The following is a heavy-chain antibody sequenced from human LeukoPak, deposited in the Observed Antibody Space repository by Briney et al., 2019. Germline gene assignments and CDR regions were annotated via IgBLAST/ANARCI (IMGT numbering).Heavy chain of an antibody. Sequence: PGGSLRLSCAASGFSFNSDSMSWVRQAPGKGLEWVSIIISSSGATFYADSVKGRLTISKDTSKNTLYLQLNSLRVEDPAVYYCAKGGYDYIEVAYFDFWGQGTLVTVSS. CDR3: AKGGYDYIEVAYFDF. CDR1: GFSFNSDS. V-gene: IGHV3-23*01. D-gene: IGHD5-12*01. CDR2: IISSSGAT. J-gene: IGHJ4*02.